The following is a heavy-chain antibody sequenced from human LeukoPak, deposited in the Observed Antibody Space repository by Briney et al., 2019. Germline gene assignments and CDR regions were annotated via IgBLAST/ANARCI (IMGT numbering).Heavy chain of an antibody. Sequence: SGTLSLTCTVSGGSISSYYWSWIRQPPGKGLEWIGYIYYSGSTNYNPSLKSRVTISVDTSKNQFSLKLSSVTAADTAAYYCARGVGSGYSGYDTFDYWGQGTLVTVSS. J-gene: IGHJ4*02. CDR1: GGSISSYY. V-gene: IGHV4-59*01. D-gene: IGHD5-12*01. CDR3: ARGVGSGYSGYDTFDY. CDR2: IYYSGST.